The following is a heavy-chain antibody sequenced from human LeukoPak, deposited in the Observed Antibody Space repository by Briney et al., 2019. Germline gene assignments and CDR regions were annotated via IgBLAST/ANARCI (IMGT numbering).Heavy chain of an antibody. Sequence: PGGSLRLSCTASGFTFSSYSMNWVRQAPGKGLEWVSSISSSGSYIYYADSVKGRFTISTDNAEDSLYLQMNSLRAEDTAVYYCARIIGYYDGSGYGDYWGQGTLVTVSS. D-gene: IGHD3-22*01. CDR2: ISSSGSYI. CDR1: GFTFSSYS. V-gene: IGHV3-21*01. J-gene: IGHJ4*02. CDR3: ARIIGYYDGSGYGDY.